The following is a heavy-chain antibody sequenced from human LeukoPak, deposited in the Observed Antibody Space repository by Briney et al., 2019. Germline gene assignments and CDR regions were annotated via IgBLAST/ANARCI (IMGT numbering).Heavy chain of an antibody. J-gene: IGHJ4*02. D-gene: IGHD6-6*01. CDR1: GFTFSSYS. CDR3: ARDLLAARPGY. V-gene: IGHV3-48*01. CDR2: ISSSSSTI. Sequence: PGGSLRLSSAASGFTFSSYSMNWVRQAPGKGLEWVSYISSSSSTIYYADSVKGRFTISRDNAKNSLYLQMNSLRAEDTAVYYCARDLLAARPGYWGQGTLVTVSS.